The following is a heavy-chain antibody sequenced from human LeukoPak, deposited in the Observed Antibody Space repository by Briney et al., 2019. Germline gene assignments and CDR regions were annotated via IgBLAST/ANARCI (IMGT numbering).Heavy chain of an antibody. Sequence: GGSLRLSCAASGFTFDDYAMHWVRQAPGKGLEWVSGISWNSGSIGYADSVKGRFTISRDNAKNSLYLQMNSLRAEDTAVYYCASFYPYYGNFDYWGQGTLVTVSS. CDR2: ISWNSGSI. CDR1: GFTFDDYA. V-gene: IGHV3-9*01. J-gene: IGHJ4*02. D-gene: IGHD3-10*01. CDR3: ASFYPYYGNFDY.